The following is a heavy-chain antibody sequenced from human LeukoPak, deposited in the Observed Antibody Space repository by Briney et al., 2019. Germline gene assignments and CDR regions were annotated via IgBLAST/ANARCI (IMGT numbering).Heavy chain of an antibody. Sequence: SVKVSCKASGGSFSSYAISWVRQAPGQGLEWMGGIIPIFGAANHAEKFQGRVTITTDESTSTAYMELSSLRSEDTAVYYCSRDYGGLLDYWGQGTLVTVSS. CDR3: SRDYGGLLDY. D-gene: IGHD4-23*01. CDR1: GGSFSSYA. V-gene: IGHV1-69*05. CDR2: IIPIFGAA. J-gene: IGHJ4*02.